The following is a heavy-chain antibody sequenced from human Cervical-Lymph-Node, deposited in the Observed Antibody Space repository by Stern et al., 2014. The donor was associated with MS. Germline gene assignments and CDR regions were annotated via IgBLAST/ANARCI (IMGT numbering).Heavy chain of an antibody. CDR3: ARVRLRLGELSP. CDR1: GGSISSYY. J-gene: IGHJ4*02. V-gene: IGHV4-59*01. D-gene: IGHD3-16*02. Sequence: QVQLQESGPGLVKPSETLSLTCTVSGGSISSYYWSWIRQPPGKGLEWIGYIYYSGSTNYNPSLKSRVTISVDTSKNQFSLKLSSVTAADTAVYYCARVRLRLGELSPWGQEPWSPSPQ. CDR2: IYYSGST.